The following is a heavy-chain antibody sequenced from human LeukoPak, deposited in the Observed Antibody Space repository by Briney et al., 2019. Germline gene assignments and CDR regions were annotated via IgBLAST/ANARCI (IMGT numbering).Heavy chain of an antibody. CDR1: GYTFTSYD. Sequence: ASVKVSCKASGYTFTSYDINWVRQATGQGLEWMRWMNPNSGNTGHAQKFQGRVTMTRNTSISTAYMELSSLRSEDTAVYYCARDDCSSTSCYENWFDPWGQGTLVTVSS. CDR3: ARDDCSSTSCYENWFDP. V-gene: IGHV1-8*01. CDR2: MNPNSGNT. J-gene: IGHJ5*02. D-gene: IGHD2-2*01.